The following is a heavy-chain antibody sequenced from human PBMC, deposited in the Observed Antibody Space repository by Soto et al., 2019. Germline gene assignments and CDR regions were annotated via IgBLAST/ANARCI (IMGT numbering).Heavy chain of an antibody. Sequence: QVQLMQSGTEVKKPGASVKVSCKASSETFASYDITWVRQAPGQGLEWMGWISTYNGNTKYAQNVQGRVSMTPDTSTSTAYMERRSLKSYDTAVYYCARVTRGSGDWFDPWGQGTLVTVSS. CDR1: SETFASYD. D-gene: IGHD6-19*01. CDR2: ISTYNGNT. J-gene: IGHJ5*02. V-gene: IGHV1-18*01. CDR3: ARVTRGSGDWFDP.